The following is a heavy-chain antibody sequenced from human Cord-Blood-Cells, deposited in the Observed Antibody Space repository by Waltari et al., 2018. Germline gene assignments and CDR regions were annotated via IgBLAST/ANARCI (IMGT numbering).Heavy chain of an antibody. CDR1: GFTFSSYG. CDR3: ARDLGTPFDY. J-gene: IGHJ4*02. CDR2: IWYDGSNK. D-gene: IGHD3-16*01. Sequence: QVQLVESGGGVVQPGRSLRLSCAASGFTFSSYGMHWVRQAPGKGLEGVAVIWYDGSNKYYADSGKGRVTISRDNSKNTLYLQMNGLRAEDTAVYYCARDLGTPFDYWGQGTLVTVSS. V-gene: IGHV3-33*01.